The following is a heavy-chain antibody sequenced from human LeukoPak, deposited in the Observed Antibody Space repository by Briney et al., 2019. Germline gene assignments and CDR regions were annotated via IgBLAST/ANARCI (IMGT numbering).Heavy chain of an antibody. J-gene: IGHJ3*02. CDR1: GFTFSSYS. CDR2: ISSSSSYI. Sequence: GGSLRLSCAASGFTFSSYSMNWVRQAPGKGLEWVSSISSSSSYIYYADSVKGRFTISRDNAKNSLYLQMNSLRAEDTAVYYCARTTAISLAFDTWGQGTMVTVSS. V-gene: IGHV3-21*01. CDR3: ARTTAISLAFDT. D-gene: IGHD5-18*01.